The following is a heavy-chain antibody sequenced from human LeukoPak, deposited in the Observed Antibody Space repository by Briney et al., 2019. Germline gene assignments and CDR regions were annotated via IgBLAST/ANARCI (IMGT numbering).Heavy chain of an antibody. D-gene: IGHD3-10*01. J-gene: IGHJ4*02. CDR1: GYTFTSYY. CDR2: INPSGGST. Sequence: EASVKVSCKASGYTFTSYYMHWVRQAPGQGLEWMGIINPSGGSTSYAQKFQGRVTMTRDTSTSTVYMELSSLRSDDMAVYYCARDIEIGTDYWGQGTLVTVSS. CDR3: ARDIEIGTDY. V-gene: IGHV1-46*01.